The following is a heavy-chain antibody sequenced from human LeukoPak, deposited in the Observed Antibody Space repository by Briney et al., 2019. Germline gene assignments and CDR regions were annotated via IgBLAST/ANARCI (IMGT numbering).Heavy chain of an antibody. CDR2: INHSGST. CDR1: GGSFSGYY. J-gene: IGHJ6*03. D-gene: IGHD6-6*01. CDR3: ARVIAARDYYYYYMDV. Sequence: PSETLSLTCAVYGGSFSGYYWSWIRQPPGKGLEWIGEINHSGSTNYNPSLKSRVTISVDTSKNQFSLKLSSVTAADTAVYYCARVIAARDYYYYYMDVWGKGTTVTVSS. V-gene: IGHV4-34*01.